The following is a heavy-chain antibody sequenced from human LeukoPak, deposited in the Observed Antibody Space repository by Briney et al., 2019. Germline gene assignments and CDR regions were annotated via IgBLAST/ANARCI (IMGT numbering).Heavy chain of an antibody. CDR1: GFTFSSYA. CDR3: AKDDLEGDPKSPVVTAIVFYYYGMDV. D-gene: IGHD2-21*02. CDR2: LSGSGGCT. V-gene: IGHV3-23*01. J-gene: IGHJ6*02. Sequence: GGSLRLSCAASGFTFSSYAVSWVRPAPGEGLEWVSALSGSGGCTYYADSVKGRFTISRDNSKNTLYLQMNSLRAEDTAVYYCAKDDLEGDPKSPVVTAIVFYYYGMDVWGQGTTVTVSS.